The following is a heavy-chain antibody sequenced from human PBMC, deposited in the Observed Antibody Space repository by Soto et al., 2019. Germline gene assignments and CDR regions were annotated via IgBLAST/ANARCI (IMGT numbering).Heavy chain of an antibody. CDR1: GLTFSSYA. CDR2: ISGSGDIT. J-gene: IGHJ4*02. CDR3: AKAPTQGWGYLEY. V-gene: IGHV3-23*01. Sequence: GGSLRLSCAASGLTFSSYAMNWVRQAPGKGLEWLSVISGSGDITFYADSVKGRFTISRDSSTNTLFLQMNGLRAEDTAIYYCAKAPTQGWGYLEYWGQGTPVTVSS. D-gene: IGHD6-19*01.